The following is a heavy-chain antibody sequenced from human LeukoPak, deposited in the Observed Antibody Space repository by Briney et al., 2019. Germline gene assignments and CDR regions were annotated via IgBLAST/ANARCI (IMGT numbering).Heavy chain of an antibody. J-gene: IGHJ5*02. Sequence: GGSLRLSCAASGFTFSSYSMNWVRQAPGKGLEWVSSISSSSSYIYYADSVKGRFTISRDNAKNLLYLQMNSLRAEDTAVYYCARALAADNWFDPWGQGTLVTVSS. V-gene: IGHV3-21*01. CDR1: GFTFSSYS. D-gene: IGHD6-13*01. CDR3: ARALAADNWFDP. CDR2: ISSSSSYI.